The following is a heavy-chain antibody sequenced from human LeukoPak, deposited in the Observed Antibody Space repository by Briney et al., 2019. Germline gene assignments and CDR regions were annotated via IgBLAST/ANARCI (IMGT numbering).Heavy chain of an antibody. CDR2: ISTSGVNT. Sequence: PGGSLRLSFAGSGFSFRSKPLSWVGPPPGRGLEGVSAISTSGVNTYYADSVRGRFTISRDNSKNTLYLQMNTLRAEDTAVYYCATTKQARRYFDYWGQGTLVTVSS. J-gene: IGHJ4*02. CDR1: GFSFRSKP. V-gene: IGHV3-23*01. D-gene: IGHD1-1*01. CDR3: ATTKQARRYFDY.